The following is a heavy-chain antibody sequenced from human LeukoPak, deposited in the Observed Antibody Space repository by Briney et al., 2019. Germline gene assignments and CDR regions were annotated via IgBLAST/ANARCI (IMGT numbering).Heavy chain of an antibody. CDR1: GFTFSSYS. D-gene: IGHD2-21*01. J-gene: IGHJ3*02. V-gene: IGHV3-21*01. CDR3: ARDGGGPHDAFDI. CDR2: ISSSGSYI. Sequence: GGSLRLSCAASGFTFSSYSVNWVRQAPGKGLEWVSSISSSGSYIYYADPVTGRFTISRDNAKNSLYLQMNSLRAEDTAVYYCARDGGGPHDAFDIWGQGTMVTVSS.